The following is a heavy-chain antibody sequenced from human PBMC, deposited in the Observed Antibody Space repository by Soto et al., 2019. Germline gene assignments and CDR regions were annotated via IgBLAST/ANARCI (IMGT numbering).Heavy chain of an antibody. J-gene: IGHJ4*02. CDR2: ISSRSSYI. CDR3: ARRSSYYFDY. V-gene: IGHV3-21*01. Sequence: EVQLVESGGGLVKPGGSLRLSCAASGFTFSSYSMNWVRQAPGKGLEWVSSISSRSSYIYYADSVKGRFTISRDNAKNSLYLQMNSLRAEDTAVYYCARRSSYYFDYWGQGTLVTVSS. CDR1: GFTFSSYS. D-gene: IGHD2-2*01.